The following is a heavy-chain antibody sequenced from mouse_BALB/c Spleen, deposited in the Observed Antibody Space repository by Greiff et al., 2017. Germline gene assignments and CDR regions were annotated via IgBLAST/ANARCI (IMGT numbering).Heavy chain of an antibody. CDR3: AREIYYDHYYAMDY. V-gene: IGHV1-82*01. D-gene: IGHD2-4*01. CDR2: IYPGDGDT. J-gene: IGHJ4*01. Sequence: QVQLQQSGPELVKPGASVKISCKASGYAFSSSWMNWVKQRPGQGLEWIGRIYPGDGDTNYNGKFKGKATLTADKSSSTAYMQLSSLTSVDSAVYFCAREIYYDHYYAMDYWGQGTSVTVSS. CDR1: GYAFSSSW.